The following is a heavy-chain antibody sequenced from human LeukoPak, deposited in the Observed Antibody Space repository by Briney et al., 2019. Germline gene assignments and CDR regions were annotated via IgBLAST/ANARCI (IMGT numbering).Heavy chain of an antibody. CDR2: INSDGSST. J-gene: IGHJ4*02. D-gene: IGHD2-21*02. Sequence: GGSLRLSCAASGFTFSSYWMHWVRQAPGKGLVWVSRINSDGSSTSYADSVNGRFTISRDNAKKSLYLQMNSLRAEDTAVYYCVRDTPVSAGYFDYWGRGILVTVSS. CDR3: VRDTPVSAGYFDY. CDR1: GFTFSSYW. V-gene: IGHV3-74*01.